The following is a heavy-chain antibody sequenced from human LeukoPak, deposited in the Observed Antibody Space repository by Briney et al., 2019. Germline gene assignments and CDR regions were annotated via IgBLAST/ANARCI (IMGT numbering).Heavy chain of an antibody. J-gene: IGHJ4*02. CDR1: GFSFSSYS. V-gene: IGHV3-21*01. CDR2: ISSSSSYI. D-gene: IGHD4-17*01. CDR3: ARQRTTGRTIRTPIDS. Sequence: SGGSLRLSCAASGFSFSSYSMSRVRQAPGKGLEWVSCISSSSSYIYYVDSVKGRFTISRDNAKNSLFLQMNTLRAEDSAVYYCARQRTTGRTIRTPIDSWGQGTLVTVSS.